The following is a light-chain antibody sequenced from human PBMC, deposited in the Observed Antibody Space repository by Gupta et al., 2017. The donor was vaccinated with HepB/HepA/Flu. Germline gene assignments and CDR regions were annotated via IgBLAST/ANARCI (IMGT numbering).Light chain of an antibody. J-gene: IGKJ3*01. Sequence: AIRXTQXXSXFSXXXGDRVTITCRASQGISSYLAWYQQKPGKAPKLLIYAASTLQSGVPSRFSGSGSGTDFTLTISCLQSEDFATYYCQQYYSYPHITFGPGTKVDIK. CDR3: QQYYSYPHIT. V-gene: IGKV1-8*01. CDR1: QGISSY. CDR2: AAS.